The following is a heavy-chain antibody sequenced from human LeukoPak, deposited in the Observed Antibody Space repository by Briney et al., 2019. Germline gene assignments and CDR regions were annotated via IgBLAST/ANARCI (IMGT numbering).Heavy chain of an antibody. J-gene: IGHJ4*02. Sequence: GGSLRLSCAASGFTVSSHDMSWVRQAPGKGLEWVSVIYMGGTTYYADSVKGRFTISRHSSKNTLYLQMNSLRVEDTAAYYCARVGDEVAYTRGYLDHWGQGTLVTVSS. CDR2: IYMGGTT. D-gene: IGHD3-16*01. CDR1: GFTVSSHD. CDR3: ARVGDEVAYTRGYLDH. V-gene: IGHV3-53*04.